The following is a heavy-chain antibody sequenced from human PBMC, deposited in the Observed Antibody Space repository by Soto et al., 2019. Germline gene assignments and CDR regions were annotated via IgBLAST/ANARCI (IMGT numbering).Heavy chain of an antibody. V-gene: IGHV3-30*18. CDR2: ISYDGSNQ. J-gene: IGHJ4*02. Sequence: GGSLRLSCAASGFTFNIYGMHWVRQAPDKGLEWVALISYDGSNQYYADSVKGRFTISRDNSKNTLFLQMNSLRADDTAVYYCAKDQASGQGSFDSWGQGTMVTVYS. CDR1: GFTFNIYG. CDR3: AKDQASGQGSFDS.